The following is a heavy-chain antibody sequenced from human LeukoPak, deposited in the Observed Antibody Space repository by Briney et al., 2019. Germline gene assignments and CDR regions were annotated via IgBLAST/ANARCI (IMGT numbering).Heavy chain of an antibody. D-gene: IGHD3-16*01. Sequence: GGSLSLSRTASGFTDSRNYISGVRRPPGRGLEWGSVLYSGGSTYYADSVKGRCPLSQENSQNPLYLQINSPGAEDTALYYCARNVPGHWGQGTLVTVSS. CDR3: ARNVPGH. J-gene: IGHJ4*02. CDR2: LYSGGST. V-gene: IGHV3-53*01. CDR1: GFTDSRNY.